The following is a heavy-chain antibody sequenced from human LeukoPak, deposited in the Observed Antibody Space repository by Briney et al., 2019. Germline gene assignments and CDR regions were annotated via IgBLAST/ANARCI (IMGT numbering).Heavy chain of an antibody. CDR2: IYTSGST. CDR1: GGSFSSYF. CDR3: AGEYCSSTSCSGGFDY. J-gene: IGHJ4*02. Sequence: SETLSLTCAVYGGSFSSYFWSWIRQPAGKGLEWIGRIYTSGSTNYNPSLKSRVTMSVDTSKNQFSLKLSSVTAADTAVYYCAGEYCSSTSCSGGFDYWGQGTLVTVSS. V-gene: IGHV4-4*07. D-gene: IGHD2-2*01.